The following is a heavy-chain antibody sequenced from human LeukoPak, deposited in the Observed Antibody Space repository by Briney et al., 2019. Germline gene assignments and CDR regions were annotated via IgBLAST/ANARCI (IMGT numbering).Heavy chain of an antibody. D-gene: IGHD3-3*01. CDR2: IIPILGIA. CDR1: GYTFTTYG. J-gene: IGHJ6*02. Sequence: GASVKVSCKASGYTFTTYGISWVRQAPGQGLEWMGRIIPILGIANYAQKFQGRVTITADKSTSTAYMELSSLRSEDTAVYYCARDALLRFLEWSQYYYYGMDVWGQGTTVTVSS. V-gene: IGHV1-69*04. CDR3: ARDALLRFLEWSQYYYYGMDV.